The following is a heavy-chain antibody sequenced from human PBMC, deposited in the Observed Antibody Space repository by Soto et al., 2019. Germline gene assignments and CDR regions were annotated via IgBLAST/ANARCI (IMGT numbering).Heavy chain of an antibody. D-gene: IGHD3-16*01. J-gene: IGHJ4*02. CDR1: GGSISSGGYS. CDR3: ARGPPFH. Sequence: QLQLQESGSGLLKPSQTLSLTCAVSGGSISSGGYSWSWIRQPPGKGLEWIGYIYHSGSTYYNPSXTXRXXISVDKSKNQFSLKLSSVTAAATAVYYCARGPPFHWGPGTLVTVSS. CDR2: IYHSGST. V-gene: IGHV4-30-2*01.